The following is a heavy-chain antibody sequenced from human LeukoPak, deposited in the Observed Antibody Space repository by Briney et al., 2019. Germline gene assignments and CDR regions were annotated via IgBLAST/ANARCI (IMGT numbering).Heavy chain of an antibody. CDR3: ARDRDCTNGVCYGDYYYMDV. CDR1: GGSISSYY. D-gene: IGHD2-8*01. Sequence: PSETLSLTCTVSGGSISSYYWSWIRQPPGKGLEWIGYIYYSGSTNYNPSLKSRVTISVDTSKTQFSLKLSSVTAADTAVYYCARDRDCTNGVCYGDYYYMDVWGKGTTVTVSS. J-gene: IGHJ6*03. V-gene: IGHV4-59*01. CDR2: IYYSGST.